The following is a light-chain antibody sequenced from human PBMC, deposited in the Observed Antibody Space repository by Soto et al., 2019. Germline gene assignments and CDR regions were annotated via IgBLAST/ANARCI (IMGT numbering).Light chain of an antibody. Sequence: DIQMTQSPSTLSASIGDRVTITCRASQSISSWLAWYQQKPGKAPKLLIYKATSSESGVSSRFSGSGSGTVFSLTISSLQPDDSATYYCQQYKSYWTFRQGTKVEIK. CDR3: QQYKSYWT. J-gene: IGKJ1*01. CDR1: QSISSW. CDR2: KAT. V-gene: IGKV1-5*03.